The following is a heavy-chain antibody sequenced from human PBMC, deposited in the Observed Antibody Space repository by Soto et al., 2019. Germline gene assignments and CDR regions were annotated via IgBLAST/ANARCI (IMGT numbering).Heavy chain of an antibody. CDR3: ARVHWNYLLDGFDI. Sequence: QVQLVESGGGVVQPGRSLRLSCAASGFAFRSYGMHWVRQAPGKGLEWVAVISYDGSTKYYADSMKGRFTISRDNSKNTLYLEMDSLRAEDTAVYHCARVHWNYLLDGFDIWGQGTMVTVSS. CDR1: GFAFRSYG. J-gene: IGHJ3*02. V-gene: IGHV3-30*03. CDR2: ISYDGSTK. D-gene: IGHD1-7*01.